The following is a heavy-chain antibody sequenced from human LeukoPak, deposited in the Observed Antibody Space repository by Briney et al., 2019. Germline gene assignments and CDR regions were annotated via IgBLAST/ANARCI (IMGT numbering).Heavy chain of an antibody. V-gene: IGHV1-2*02. Sequence: ASVKVSCKASGYTFTGHYMHWVRQAPGQGLEWMGWINPNSGGTNYAQKFQGRVTMTRDTSISTAYMELSRPRSDDTAVYYCAKQPVVPAAMEANDAFDIWGQGTMVTVSS. CDR3: AKQPVVPAAMEANDAFDI. J-gene: IGHJ3*02. D-gene: IGHD2-2*01. CDR2: INPNSGGT. CDR1: GYTFTGHY.